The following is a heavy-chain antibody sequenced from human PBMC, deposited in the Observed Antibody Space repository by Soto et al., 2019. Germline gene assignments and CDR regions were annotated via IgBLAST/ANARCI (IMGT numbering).Heavy chain of an antibody. CDR2: ISYDGSNK. CDR3: ARVRIFGVVPFDY. J-gene: IGHJ4*02. Sequence: GGSLRLSCAASGFTFSSYAMHWVRQAPGKGLEWVAVISYDGSNKYYADSVKGRFTISRDNSKNTLYLQMNSLRAEDTAVYYCARVRIFGVVPFDYWGQGTLVTVSS. V-gene: IGHV3-30*04. CDR1: GFTFSSYA. D-gene: IGHD3-3*01.